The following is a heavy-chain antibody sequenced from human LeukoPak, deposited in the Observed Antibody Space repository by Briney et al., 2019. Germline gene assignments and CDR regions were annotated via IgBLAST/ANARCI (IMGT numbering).Heavy chain of an antibody. J-gene: IGHJ4*02. CDR1: GFTFDDYA. V-gene: IGHV3-9*01. Sequence: GGSLRLSCVGSGFTFDDYAMHWVRQAPGKGLEWVSGISGNSGSIGYADSVKGRFTISRDNAKNSLYLQMNSLRAEDTAVYYCARDKAHLAAAGFIDYWGQGTLVTVSS. CDR3: ARDKAHLAAAGFIDY. CDR2: ISGNSGSI. D-gene: IGHD6-13*01.